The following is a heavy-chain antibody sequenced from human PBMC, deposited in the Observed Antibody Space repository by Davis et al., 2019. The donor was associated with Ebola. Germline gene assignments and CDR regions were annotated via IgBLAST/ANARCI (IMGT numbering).Heavy chain of an antibody. V-gene: IGHV4-30-2*01. CDR2: IYHSGST. D-gene: IGHD1-26*01. CDR3: AREREKWDSTFDY. Sequence: PSETLSLTCAVSGGSISSGGYSWSWIRQPPGKGLEWIGYIYHSGSTYYNPSLKSRVTMSVDTSKNQFSLKLSSVTAADTAVYYCAREREKWDSTFDYWGQGTLVTVSS. CDR1: GGSISSGGYS. J-gene: IGHJ4*02.